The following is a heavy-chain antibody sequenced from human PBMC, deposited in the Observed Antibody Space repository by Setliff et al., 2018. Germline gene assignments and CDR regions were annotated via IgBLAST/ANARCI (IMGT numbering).Heavy chain of an antibody. V-gene: IGHV4-59*02. CDR1: GGSVNDYY. D-gene: IGHD3-3*01. J-gene: IGHJ4*02. CDR2: SYYLGAT. Sequence: PSETLSLTCTVSGGSVNDYYWSWIRRPPGKGLEWIGYSYYLGATKNTPSLKGRVSISVDTAENQVSLKVNSVTAADTGVYYCARLNFWSGFWYFTLWGQGTPVTVSS. CDR3: ARLNFWSGFWYFTL.